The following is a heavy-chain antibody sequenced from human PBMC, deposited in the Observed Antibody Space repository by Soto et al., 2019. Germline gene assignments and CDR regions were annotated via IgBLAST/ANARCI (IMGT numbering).Heavy chain of an antibody. CDR3: ATSGSSGWDFDY. Sequence: PGGSLRLSCAASGFTFSNYNMNWVRQAPGKGLEWVSSISSSSSTIYYADSVKGRFTISRDNAKNSLYLQMNSLRDEDTAVYYCATSGSSGWDFDYWGQGTLVTVSS. J-gene: IGHJ4*02. CDR1: GFTFSNYN. CDR2: ISSSSSTI. D-gene: IGHD6-19*01. V-gene: IGHV3-48*02.